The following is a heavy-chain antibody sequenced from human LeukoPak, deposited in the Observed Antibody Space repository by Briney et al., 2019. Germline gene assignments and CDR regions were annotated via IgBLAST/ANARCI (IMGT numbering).Heavy chain of an antibody. D-gene: IGHD5-18*01. V-gene: IGHV3-15*07. CDR1: GFTFSDAW. Sequence: GGSLRLSCAASGFTFSDAWMNWVRQAPGKGLEWVGRIKSKTDGGTTDYAAPVKGRFTISRDDSKNTLYLQMNSLKTEDTAVYYCTTPRGGYGSHDYWGQGTLVTVSS. J-gene: IGHJ4*02. CDR3: TTPRGGYGSHDY. CDR2: IKSKTDGGTT.